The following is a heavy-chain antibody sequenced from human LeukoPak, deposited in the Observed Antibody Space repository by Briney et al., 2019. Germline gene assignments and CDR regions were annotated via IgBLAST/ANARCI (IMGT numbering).Heavy chain of an antibody. CDR3: ASVALVGATVY. J-gene: IGHJ4*02. V-gene: IGHV4-59*01. CDR2: IYYSGST. D-gene: IGHD1-26*01. Sequence: PSQTLSLTCTVSGGSISSYYWSWIRQRPGKGLEWIGYIYYSGSTNYNPSLKSRVTISVDTSKNQFSLKLGSVTAADTAVYYCASVALVGATVYWGQGTLVTVSS. CDR1: GGSISSYY.